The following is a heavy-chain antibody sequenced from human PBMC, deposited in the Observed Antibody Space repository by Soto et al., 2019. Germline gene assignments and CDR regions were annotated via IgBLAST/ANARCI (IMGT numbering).Heavy chain of an antibody. V-gene: IGHV2-70*01. Sequence: SVPTLVNPTQTLTLTCTFSGFSLSTSGMCVSWIRQPPGKALEWLALIDWDDDKYYSTSLKTRLTISKDTSKNQVVLTMTNMDPVDTATYYRARIRRWNYGGYYYYYGMDVWGQGTTVNVS. CDR3: ARIRRWNYGGYYYYYGMDV. CDR1: GFSLSTSGMC. CDR2: IDWDDDK. D-gene: IGHD1-7*01. J-gene: IGHJ6*02.